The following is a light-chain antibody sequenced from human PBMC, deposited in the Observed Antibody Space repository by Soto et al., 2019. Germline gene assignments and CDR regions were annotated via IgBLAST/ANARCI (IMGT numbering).Light chain of an antibody. CDR2: WAS. Sequence: DVVMTQSPDSLAVSLGERATINCKSSQSILHSPTHNNYLAWYQKKPGQPPKLLIYWASSRESGVPDRFSGSGSGTDFTLTINSLQAEDAAVYYCHQYSSLPRTFGQGTKVEIK. CDR3: HQYSSLPRT. V-gene: IGKV4-1*01. CDR1: QSILHSPTHNNY. J-gene: IGKJ1*01.